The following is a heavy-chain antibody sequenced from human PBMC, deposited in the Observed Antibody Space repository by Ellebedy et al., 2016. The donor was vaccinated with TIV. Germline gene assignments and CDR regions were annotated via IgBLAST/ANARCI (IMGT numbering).Heavy chain of an antibody. CDR3: ARIEPWQPIDD. V-gene: IGHV4-39*01. Sequence: MPSETLSLTCGVSGGSVSNTRYYWAWIRQPPGKGLEWIGSVYYSGSPYYNPSFKSRVTLSADTSKNQFSLNLRTVTAADTAVYYCARIEPWQPIDDWGQGILVSVSS. CDR1: GGSVSNTRYY. CDR2: VYYSGSP. J-gene: IGHJ4*02. D-gene: IGHD1-14*01.